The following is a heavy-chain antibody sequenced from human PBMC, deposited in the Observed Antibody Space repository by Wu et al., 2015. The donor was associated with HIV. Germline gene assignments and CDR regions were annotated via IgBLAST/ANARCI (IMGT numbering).Heavy chain of an antibody. CDR2: INPSGGST. CDR1: GYTFTSYY. Sequence: QVQLVQSGAEVKKPGASVKVSCKASGYTFTSYYMHWVRQAPGQGLEWMGIINPSGGSTSYAQKFQGRVTMTRDTSTSTVYMELRSLRSDDTAVYYCARDLGTIFGVVIMELDYYYYMDVWGKGTTVTVSS. D-gene: IGHD3-3*01. J-gene: IGHJ6*03. CDR3: ARDLGTIFGVVIMELDYYYYMDV. V-gene: IGHV1-46*01.